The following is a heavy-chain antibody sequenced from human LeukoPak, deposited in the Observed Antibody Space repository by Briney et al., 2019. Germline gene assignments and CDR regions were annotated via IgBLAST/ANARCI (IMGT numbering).Heavy chain of an antibody. D-gene: IGHD6-6*01. Sequence: PSETLSLTCTVSGGSIGSYYWSWIRQPPGKGLEWIGYISYSGSTNYNPSLKSRVTISIDTSKNQFSLKLSSVTAADTAVYYCARHRGSSSEFDPWGLGTLVTISS. CDR1: GGSIGSYY. J-gene: IGHJ5*02. CDR3: ARHRGSSSEFDP. CDR2: ISYSGST. V-gene: IGHV4-59*08.